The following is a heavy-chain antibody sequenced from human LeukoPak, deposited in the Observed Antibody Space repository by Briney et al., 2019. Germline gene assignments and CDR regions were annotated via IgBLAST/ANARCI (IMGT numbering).Heavy chain of an antibody. D-gene: IGHD3-22*01. CDR3: ARLSTDSSGYYYVWWFDP. V-gene: IGHV1-18*01. CDR1: GYTFTSYG. CDR2: ISAYNGNT. J-gene: IGHJ5*02. Sequence: ASVKVSCKASGYTFTSYGISWVRQAPGQGLEGMGWISAYNGNTNYAQKLQGRVTMTTDTSTSTAYMELRSLRSDDTAVYYCARLSTDSSGYYYVWWFDPWGQGTLVTVSS.